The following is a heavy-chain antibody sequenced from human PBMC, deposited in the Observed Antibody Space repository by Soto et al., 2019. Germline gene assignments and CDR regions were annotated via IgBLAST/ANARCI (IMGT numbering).Heavy chain of an antibody. CDR1: GFTFSSYE. CDR2: ISSSGSTI. J-gene: IGHJ4*02. CDR3: ARAPSSSWYGVLFDY. Sequence: GGSLRLSCAASGFTFSSYEMNWVRQAPGKGLEWVSYISSSGSTIYYADSVKGRFTISRDNAKNSLYLQMNSLRAEDTAVYYCARAPSSSWYGVLFDYWGQGTLVTVSS. D-gene: IGHD6-13*01. V-gene: IGHV3-48*03.